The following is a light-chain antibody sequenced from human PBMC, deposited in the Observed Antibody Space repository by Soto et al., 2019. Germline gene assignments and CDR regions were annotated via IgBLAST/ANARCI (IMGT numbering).Light chain of an antibody. CDR3: QQLNSYSLT. J-gene: IGKJ4*01. CDR2: AAP. V-gene: IGKV1-9*01. Sequence: DIQLTQSPSFLSASVGDRVTITCRASQGISSYLVWYQQKPGKAPKLPIYAAPTLQSGVPSRFSGSGSGTEFTLTISSLQPEDFATYYCQQLNSYSLTFGGGTKVEIK. CDR1: QGISSY.